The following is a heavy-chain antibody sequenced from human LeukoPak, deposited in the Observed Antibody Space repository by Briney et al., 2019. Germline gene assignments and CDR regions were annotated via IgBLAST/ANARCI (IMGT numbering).Heavy chain of an antibody. D-gene: IGHD6-13*01. J-gene: IGHJ3*02. CDR2: ISSSXXYI. CDR3: AREVRIAASGRAFDM. Sequence: GGSLRLSCXXSGFTXXXXXXXXXXQAPXRGXXXXXXISSSXXYINHADSVXXXXXXSRDNAKXSLYLQMNSLRAEDTAVYYCAREVRIAASGRAFDMWGQGTMVTVSS. V-gene: IGHV3-21*01. CDR1: GFTXXXXX.